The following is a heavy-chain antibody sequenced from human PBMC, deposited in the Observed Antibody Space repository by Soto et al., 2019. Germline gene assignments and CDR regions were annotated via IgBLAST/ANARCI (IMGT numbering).Heavy chain of an antibody. J-gene: IGHJ6*02. Sequence: ASVKVSCKASGYTFTSYGISWVRQAPGQGLEWMGWISAYNGNTNYAQKLQGRVTMTTDTSTSTAYMELRSLRSDDTAVYYCAAGKVTMVRGKNHYYYYGMDVWGQGTTVTVSS. D-gene: IGHD3-10*01. CDR2: ISAYNGNT. CDR3: AAGKVTMVRGKNHYYYYGMDV. CDR1: GYTFTSYG. V-gene: IGHV1-18*04.